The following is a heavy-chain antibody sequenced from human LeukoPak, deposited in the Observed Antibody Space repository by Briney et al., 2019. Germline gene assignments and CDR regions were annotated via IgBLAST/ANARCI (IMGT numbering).Heavy chain of an antibody. V-gene: IGHV4-34*01. CDR2: INHSGSI. CDR1: GGSFSGYY. CDR3: ARGVMCSGGSCYLPLDY. Sequence: PSETLSLTCAVYGGSFSGYYWSWIRQPPGKELEWIGEINHSGSINYNPSLKSRVTISVDTSKNQFSLKLSSVTAADTAVYYCARGVMCSGGSCYLPLDYWGQGTLVTVSS. D-gene: IGHD2-15*01. J-gene: IGHJ4*02.